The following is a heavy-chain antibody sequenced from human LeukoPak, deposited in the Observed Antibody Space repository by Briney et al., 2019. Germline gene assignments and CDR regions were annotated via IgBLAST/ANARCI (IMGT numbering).Heavy chain of an antibody. CDR2: IGRSGSAI. CDR1: GFTLSDYY. CDR3: ARVKQQLVGYYYYYYMDV. V-gene: IGHV3-11*04. Sequence: PGGSLRLSCAASGFTLSDYYMSWVRQAPGKGLEWVSYIGRSGSAIYYADSVKGRFTISRDNAKNSLYLQMNSLRAEDTAVYYCARVKQQLVGYYYYYYMDVWGKGTTVTVSS. J-gene: IGHJ6*03. D-gene: IGHD6-13*01.